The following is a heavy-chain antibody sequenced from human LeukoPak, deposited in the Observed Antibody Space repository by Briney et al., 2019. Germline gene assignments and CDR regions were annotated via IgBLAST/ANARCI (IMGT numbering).Heavy chain of an antibody. Sequence: SVKVSCKASGGTFSNYAISWVRQAPGQGLEWMGGIIGIFNTANYAQRFQGRVTIIADKSTSTAYMELNSLRSEDTAVYYCARVGPCTGDMCYSLIGAFDMWGQGTMVTVSS. CDR3: ARVGPCTGDMCYSLIGAFDM. CDR1: GGTFSNYA. CDR2: IIGIFNTA. J-gene: IGHJ3*02. V-gene: IGHV1-69*06. D-gene: IGHD2-15*01.